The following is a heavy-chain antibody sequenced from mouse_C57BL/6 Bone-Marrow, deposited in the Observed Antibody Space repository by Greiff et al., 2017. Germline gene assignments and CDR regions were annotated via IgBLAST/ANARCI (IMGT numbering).Heavy chain of an antibody. J-gene: IGHJ3*01. CDR3: ARQATAWFAY. CDR1: EYEFPSHD. CDR2: INSDGGST. V-gene: IGHV5-2*01. Sequence: EVKLMESGGGLVQPGESLKLSCESNEYEFPSHDMSWVRKTPEKRLELVAAINSDGGSTYYPDTMERRFIISRDNTKKTLYLQMCMLRSYDTALYYCARQATAWFAYWGQGTLVTVAA.